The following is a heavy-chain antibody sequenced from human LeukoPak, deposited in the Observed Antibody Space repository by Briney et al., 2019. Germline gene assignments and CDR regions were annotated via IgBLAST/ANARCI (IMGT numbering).Heavy chain of an antibody. Sequence: GRSLRLSCAASGFTFSSYAMHWVRQAPGKGLEYVSAISSNGGSTYYANSVKGRFTISRDNSKNTLYLQMGSLRAEDMAVYYCARAGGYCSSTSCYTWFDPWGQGTLVTVSS. CDR2: ISSNGGST. CDR3: ARAGGYCSSTSCYTWFDP. CDR1: GFTFSSYA. V-gene: IGHV3-64*01. D-gene: IGHD2-2*02. J-gene: IGHJ5*02.